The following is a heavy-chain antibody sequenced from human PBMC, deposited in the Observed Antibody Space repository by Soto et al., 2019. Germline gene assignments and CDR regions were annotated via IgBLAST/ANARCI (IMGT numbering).Heavy chain of an antibody. CDR3: ARDQVAAPRLNYYGMDV. D-gene: IGHD6-19*01. J-gene: IGHJ6*02. CDR1: GFTFSIYS. Sequence: GGSLRLSCSASGFTFSIYSMNWVRQAPGKGLEWVSHISSTSSTKYYAGSVKGRFTISRDNAQNSLYLQMNSLRDEDTAVYFCARDQVAAPRLNYYGMDVWGQGTTVTVSS. CDR2: ISSTSSTK. V-gene: IGHV3-48*02.